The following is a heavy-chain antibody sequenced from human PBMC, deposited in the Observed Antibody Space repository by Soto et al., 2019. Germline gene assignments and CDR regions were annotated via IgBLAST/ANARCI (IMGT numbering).Heavy chain of an antibody. D-gene: IGHD3-10*01. CDR3: ASFYDYGSGSYYKTDYYYGMDV. CDR2: ISAYNGNT. CDR1: GYTFTSYG. J-gene: IGHJ6*02. Sequence: QVQLVQSGAEVKKPGASVKVSCKASGYTFTSYGISWVRQAPGQGLEWMGWISAYNGNTNYAQKLQDRVTMTTDTSTSTAYMELRSLRSDDTAVYYCASFYDYGSGSYYKTDYYYGMDVWGQGTTVTVSS. V-gene: IGHV1-18*01.